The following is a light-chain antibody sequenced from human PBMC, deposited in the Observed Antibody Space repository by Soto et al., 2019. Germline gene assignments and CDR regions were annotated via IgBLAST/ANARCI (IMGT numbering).Light chain of an antibody. CDR2: GAS. CDR1: QSVSSN. CDR3: QQYNNWPIT. Sequence: SPCTLSLSPGERATLSCRASQSVSSNFLAWYQEKPGQAPRLLIYGASSRATGIPARFSGSGSGTDFTLTINSLQSDDFAVYYCQQYNNWPITFGQGTRLEIK. V-gene: IGKV3D-15*01. J-gene: IGKJ5*01.